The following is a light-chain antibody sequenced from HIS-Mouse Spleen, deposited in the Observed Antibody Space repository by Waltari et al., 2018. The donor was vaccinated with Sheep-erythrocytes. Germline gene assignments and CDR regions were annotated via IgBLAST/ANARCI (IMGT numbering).Light chain of an antibody. V-gene: IGKV3-11*01. Sequence: EIVLTQSHATLSLSPGERGKGSRRASQSVSSYLAWYQQKPGQTPRLLIHDASNRATGIPARFSGSGSGPAVTLTVGSLEPEDFAVYYCQQRSNWPFTFGPGTKVDIK. CDR2: DAS. CDR3: QQRSNWPFT. J-gene: IGKJ3*01. CDR1: QSVSSY.